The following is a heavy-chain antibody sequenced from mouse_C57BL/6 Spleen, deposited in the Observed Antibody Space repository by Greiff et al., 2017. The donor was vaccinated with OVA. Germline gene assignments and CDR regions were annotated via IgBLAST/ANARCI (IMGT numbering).Heavy chain of an antibody. CDR1: GYTFTDYN. CDR2: INPNNGGT. J-gene: IGHJ1*03. V-gene: IGHV1-22*01. D-gene: IGHD3-2*02. CDR3: AREGYEGYFDV. Sequence: EVKLQQSGPELVKPGASVKMSCKASGYTFTDYNMHWVKQSHGKSLEWIGYINPNNGGTSYNQKFKGKATLTVNKSSSTAYMELRSLTSEDSAVYYCAREGYEGYFDVWGTGTTVTVSS.